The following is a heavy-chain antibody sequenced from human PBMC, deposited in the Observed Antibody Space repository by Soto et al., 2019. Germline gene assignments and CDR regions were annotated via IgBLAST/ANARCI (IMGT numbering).Heavy chain of an antibody. CDR3: ARGITIFGVAPP. Sequence: ASVKVSCKASGGTFSNYDINWVRQATGQGLEWMGWMNPNSGNTGYAQKFQGRVTMTRNTSISTAYMELSSLRSEDTAVYYCARGITIFGVAPPWGQGTLVTVSS. D-gene: IGHD3-3*01. CDR2: MNPNSGNT. CDR1: GGTFSNYD. J-gene: IGHJ5*02. V-gene: IGHV1-8*02.